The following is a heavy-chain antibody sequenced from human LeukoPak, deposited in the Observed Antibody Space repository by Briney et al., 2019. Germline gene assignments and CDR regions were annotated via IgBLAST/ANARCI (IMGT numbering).Heavy chain of an antibody. V-gene: IGHV4-59*01. CDR2: IYYCGST. Sequence: SETLSLTCTVSGGSLSSYYWSWIRQPPGKGLEWIGYIYYCGSTKYNPSLKSRVTISLDTSKNQFSLQLSSVTAADTAVYYCARGGSYYYFDYWGQGTLVTVSS. CDR1: GGSLSSYY. D-gene: IGHD1-26*01. CDR3: ARGGSYYYFDY. J-gene: IGHJ4*02.